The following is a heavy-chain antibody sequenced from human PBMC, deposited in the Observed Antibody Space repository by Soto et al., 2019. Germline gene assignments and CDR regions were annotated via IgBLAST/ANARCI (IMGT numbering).Heavy chain of an antibody. D-gene: IGHD2-21*01. Sequence: QVQLQESGPGLVKPSQTLSLTCTVSGGSISSGGYYWSWIRQHPGKGLEWIGYIYYSGSTYYNPSLKHRITISVDTSKTQFSLKLSSVTAADTAVYYCAASCVGCGGFNYYGMDVWGQGTTVTVSS. CDR3: AASCVGCGGFNYYGMDV. J-gene: IGHJ6*02. CDR2: IYYSGST. V-gene: IGHV4-31*03. CDR1: GGSISSGGYY.